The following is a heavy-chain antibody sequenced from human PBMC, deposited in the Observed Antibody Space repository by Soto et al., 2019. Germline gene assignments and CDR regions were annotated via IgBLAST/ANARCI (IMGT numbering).Heavy chain of an antibody. J-gene: IGHJ5*02. CDR3: ARGRGYSYGLDP. V-gene: IGHV4-30-4*01. CDR2: ISYSGTT. CDR1: GDSISSINNY. D-gene: IGHD5-18*01. Sequence: SETLSLTCTVSGDSISSINNYWSWIRQPPGEGLEWIGFISYSGTTSYSPSLKSRVAISLDTSKNQFSLSLNFVTAADTAVYYCARGRGYSYGLDPWGQGSLVTVS.